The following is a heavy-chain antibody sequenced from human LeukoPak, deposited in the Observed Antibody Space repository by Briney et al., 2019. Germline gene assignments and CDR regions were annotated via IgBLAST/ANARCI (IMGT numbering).Heavy chain of an antibody. CDR3: ATGGYSYGYAEYFQH. J-gene: IGHJ1*01. V-gene: IGHV5-51*01. CDR1: GYSFTSYW. CDR2: IYPGDSDT. Sequence: GESLKISCKGSGYSFTSYWISWVRQMPGKGLEWMGIIYPGDSDTRYSPSFQGQVTISADKSISTAYLQWSSLKASDTAMYYCATGGYSYGYAEYFQHWGQGTLVTVSS. D-gene: IGHD5-18*01.